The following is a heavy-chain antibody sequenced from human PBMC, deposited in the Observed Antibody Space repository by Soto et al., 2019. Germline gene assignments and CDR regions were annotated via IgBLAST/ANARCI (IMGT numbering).Heavy chain of an antibody. V-gene: IGHV3-30*18. Sequence: QVQLVESGGGVVQPGRSLRLSCAASGFTFSSYGMHWVRQAPGKGLEWVAVISYDGSNKYYADSVKGRFTISRDNSKNTLYLQMNSQRAEDTAVYYCAKEEMAYSSSSPFDYWGQGTLVTVSS. CDR2: ISYDGSNK. CDR3: AKEEMAYSSSSPFDY. D-gene: IGHD6-13*01. CDR1: GFTFSSYG. J-gene: IGHJ4*02.